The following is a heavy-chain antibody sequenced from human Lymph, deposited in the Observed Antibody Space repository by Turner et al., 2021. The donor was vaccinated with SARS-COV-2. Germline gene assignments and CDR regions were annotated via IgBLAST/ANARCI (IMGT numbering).Heavy chain of an antibody. CDR1: GFPFMSYA. CDR2: ISYDGSDK. CDR3: ARDRDSSGWVDY. J-gene: IGHJ4*02. V-gene: IGHV3-30*04. Sequence: QVQLVESGGGVVQPGRSLRLSCAASGFPFMSYAMHWVRQAPGKGLEWVAFISYDGSDKYYADSVKGRFTFSRDNSKNTLYLQMNSLRAEDTAVYYCARDRDSSGWVDYWGQGTLVTVSS. D-gene: IGHD3-22*01.